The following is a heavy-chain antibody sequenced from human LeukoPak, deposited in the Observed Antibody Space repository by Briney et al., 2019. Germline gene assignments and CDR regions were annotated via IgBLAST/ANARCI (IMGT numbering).Heavy chain of an antibody. CDR2: ISYDGSNK. D-gene: IGHD3-3*01. CDR1: GFTFSSYA. V-gene: IGHV3-30-3*01. CDR3: AREVRFLGDYYYGMDV. Sequence: GALRLSCAASGFTFSSYAMHWVRQASGKGLEWVAVISYDGSNKYYADSVKGRFTISRDNSKNTLYLQMNSLRAEDTAVYCCAREVRFLGDYYYGMDVWGQGTTVTVSS. J-gene: IGHJ6*02.